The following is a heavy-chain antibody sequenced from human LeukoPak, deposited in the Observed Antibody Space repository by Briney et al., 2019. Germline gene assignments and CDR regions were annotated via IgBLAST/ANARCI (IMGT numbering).Heavy chain of an antibody. V-gene: IGHV3-74*01. J-gene: IGHJ4*02. Sequence: GGSRRLSCAASGFTFSSYWMHWVRQVPGKGLEWVSHITSDVTSTRYADSVKGRFTVSRDNAKNTLYLQMNSLKAEDTAVYYCTRDRGGSFDYWGQGTLVTVSS. CDR1: GFTFSSYW. CDR2: ITSDVTST. CDR3: TRDRGGSFDY. D-gene: IGHD3-16*01.